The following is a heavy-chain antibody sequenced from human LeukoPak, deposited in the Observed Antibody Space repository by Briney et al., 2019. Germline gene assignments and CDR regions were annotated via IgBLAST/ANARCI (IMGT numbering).Heavy chain of an antibody. D-gene: IGHD6-13*01. Sequence: AGSLRLSCAASGFTVSSNYMSWVRQAPGKGLEWVSVIYSGGSTYYADSVKGRFTISRDKSKNTLYLQMNSLRAEDTAVYYCASGSTGIAAAGGDAFDIWGQGTMVTVSS. CDR3: ASGSTGIAAAGGDAFDI. V-gene: IGHV3-53*01. CDR2: IYSGGST. J-gene: IGHJ3*02. CDR1: GFTVSSNY.